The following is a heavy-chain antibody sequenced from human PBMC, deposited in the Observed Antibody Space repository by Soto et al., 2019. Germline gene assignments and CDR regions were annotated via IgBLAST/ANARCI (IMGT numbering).Heavy chain of an antibody. CDR2: LSGRGGTT. CDR1: GFTFSSPS. D-gene: IGHD6-19*01. CDR3: ARCTVDTVVTSGWCHYLDP. J-gene: IGHJ5*02. V-gene: IGHV3-23*01. Sequence: EVQLLDSGGGLVQPGGSLRLSCAASGFTFSSPSMSWVRQAPGKGLEWVSGLSGRGGTTYYAYSVRGRFTISRDNSKNTLYLQMNSLRAEDTAIYLCARCTVDTVVTSGWCHYLDPWGQGTLVTVSS.